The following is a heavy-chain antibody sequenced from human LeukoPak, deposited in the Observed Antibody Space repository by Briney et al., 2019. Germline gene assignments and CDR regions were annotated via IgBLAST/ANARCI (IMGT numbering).Heavy chain of an antibody. J-gene: IGHJ5*02. Sequence: GGSLRLSCAASGYTFSTYLMHWVRQAPGKGLVWVSRINTDGSITTYADSVKGRFTISRDNAKNTLYLQMNSLRDEDTAVYYCASLGTLVPWGQGTLVTVSS. CDR1: GYTFSTYL. CDR3: ASLGTLVP. V-gene: IGHV3-74*03. CDR2: INTDGSIT. D-gene: IGHD3-9*01.